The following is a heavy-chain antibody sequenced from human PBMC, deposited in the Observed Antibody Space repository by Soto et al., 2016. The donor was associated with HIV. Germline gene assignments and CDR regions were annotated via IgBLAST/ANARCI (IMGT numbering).Heavy chain of an antibody. CDR2: VYYTGST. J-gene: IGHJ2*01. CDR1: GGSITGYY. D-gene: IGHD2-8*01. Sequence: QVQLQESGPGLVKTSETLSLTCTVSGGSITGYYWSWIRQPPGKGLEWIGYVYYTGSTDSNPSLKSRVTISVDTSKNQFSLKLTSVTAVDTAVYYCARYYCPSGICRCFDLWGRGTLVTVSS. CDR3: ARYYCPSGICRCFDL. V-gene: IGHV4-59*01.